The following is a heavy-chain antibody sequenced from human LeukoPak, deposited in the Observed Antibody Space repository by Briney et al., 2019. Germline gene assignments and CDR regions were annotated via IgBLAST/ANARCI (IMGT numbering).Heavy chain of an antibody. CDR2: ISAYNGNT. Sequence: ASVKVSCKASGYTFTSYGISWVRQAPGQGLEWVGWISAYNGNTNYAQKLQGRVTMTTDTSTSTAYMDLRSLRSDDTAVYYCARGGIRFLEWSTVDYWGQGTLSPSPQ. D-gene: IGHD3-3*01. CDR3: ARGGIRFLEWSTVDY. CDR1: GYTFTSYG. V-gene: IGHV1-18*01. J-gene: IGHJ4*02.